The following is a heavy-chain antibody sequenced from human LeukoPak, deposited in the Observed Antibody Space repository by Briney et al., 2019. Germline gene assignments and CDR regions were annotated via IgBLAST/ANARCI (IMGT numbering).Heavy chain of an antibody. CDR3: ARGYITGTTKGGPALDY. Sequence: SETLSLTCAVYGGSFSGYYWSWIRQPPGKGLEWVGEINHSGSTNYNPSLKRRVTISVDTSKNQFSLKLSSVTAADTAVYYCARGYITGTTKGGPALDYWGQGTLVTVSS. CDR2: INHSGST. J-gene: IGHJ4*02. D-gene: IGHD1-20*01. CDR1: GGSFSGYY. V-gene: IGHV4-34*01.